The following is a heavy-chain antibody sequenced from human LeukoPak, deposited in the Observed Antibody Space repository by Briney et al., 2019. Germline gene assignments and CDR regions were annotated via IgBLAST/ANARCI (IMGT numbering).Heavy chain of an antibody. D-gene: IGHD3-10*01. J-gene: IGHJ4*02. V-gene: IGHV3-30*02. CDR2: IRYDGSNK. CDR1: GFTFSSYG. Sequence: PGGSLRLSCAASGFTFSSYGMHWVRQAPGKGLEWVAFIRYDGSNKYYADSVKGRFTISRNNSKNTLYLQMGSLRAEDMAVYYCARGGGSGSYPDYWGQGTLVTVSS. CDR3: ARGGGSGSYPDY.